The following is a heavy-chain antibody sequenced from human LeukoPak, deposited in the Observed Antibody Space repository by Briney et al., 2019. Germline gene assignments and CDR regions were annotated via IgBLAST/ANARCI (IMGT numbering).Heavy chain of an antibody. CDR1: GGSISSYY. CDR3: ARSYCSSTSCYRRGFDY. Sequence: SETLSLTCTVSGGSISSYYWSWIRQPPGKGLEWIGYIYYSGSTNYNPSLKSRVTISVDTSKNQFSLKLSPVTAADTAVYYCARSYCSSTSCYRRGFDYWGQGTLVTVSS. J-gene: IGHJ4*02. CDR2: IYYSGST. D-gene: IGHD2-2*02. V-gene: IGHV4-59*01.